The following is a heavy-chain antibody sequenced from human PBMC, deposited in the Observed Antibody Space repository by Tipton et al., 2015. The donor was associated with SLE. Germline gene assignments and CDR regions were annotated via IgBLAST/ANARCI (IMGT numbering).Heavy chain of an antibody. V-gene: IGHV4-61*02. Sequence: TLSLTCTVSGGSISSGSYYWSWLRQPAGKGLEWIGRIYTSGSTNYNPSLKSRVTISVDTSKNQFSLNLGSVTAADTAVYYWARVRYSGHDEAFYFDYWGQGTLVTVSS. CDR3: ARVRYSGHDEAFYFDY. J-gene: IGHJ4*02. CDR1: GGSISSGSYY. CDR2: IYTSGST. D-gene: IGHD5-12*01.